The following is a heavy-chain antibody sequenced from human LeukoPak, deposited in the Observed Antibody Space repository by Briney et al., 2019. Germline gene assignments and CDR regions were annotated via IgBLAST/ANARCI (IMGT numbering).Heavy chain of an antibody. CDR3: ARDNRIAVAP. CDR2: ITSDGGST. V-gene: IGHV3-64*01. J-gene: IGHJ4*02. Sequence: GGSLRLSCAASGFTFSNYAMHWVRQAPGKGLECVSAITSDGGSTYYANSVKGRFTISRDNSKNTLYLQMGSLRAEDTAVYYCARDNRIAVAPWGQGTLVTVSS. D-gene: IGHD6-19*01. CDR1: GFTFSNYA.